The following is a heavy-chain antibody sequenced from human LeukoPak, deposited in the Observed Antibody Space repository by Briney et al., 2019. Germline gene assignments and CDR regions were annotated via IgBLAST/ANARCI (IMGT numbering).Heavy chain of an antibody. CDR3: ARGAQWHSGHDY. V-gene: IGHV4-30-2*01. CDR1: GGSISSGGYY. D-gene: IGHD6-19*01. J-gene: IGHJ4*02. CDR2: IYHSGST. Sequence: SQTLSLTCTVSGGSISSGGYYWSWIRQPPGKGLEWIGYIYHSGSTYYNPSLKSRVTISVDRSKNQFSLKLSSVTAADAAVYYCARGAQWHSGHDYWGQGTLVTVSS.